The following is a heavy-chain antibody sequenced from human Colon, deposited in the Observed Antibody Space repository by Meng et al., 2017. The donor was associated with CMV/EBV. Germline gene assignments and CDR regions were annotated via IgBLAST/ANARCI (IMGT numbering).Heavy chain of an antibody. J-gene: IGHJ3*02. CDR1: GFTVSSNY. Sequence: SCAASGFTVSSNYMSWVRQAPGRGLEWVSLIYSGGSTYYADSVKGRFTISRDNSKNTLYLQMNSLRAEDTAVYYCARVGTGGRAFDIWGQGTMVTVSS. CDR3: ARVGTGGRAFDI. CDR2: IYSGGST. D-gene: IGHD5-18*01. V-gene: IGHV3-53*01.